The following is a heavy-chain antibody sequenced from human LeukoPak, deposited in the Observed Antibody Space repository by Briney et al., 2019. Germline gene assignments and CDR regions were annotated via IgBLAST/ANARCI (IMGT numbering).Heavy chain of an antibody. J-gene: IGHJ4*02. CDR2: VTGTGHRS. Sequence: GGSVRLSCAVSGFNLNNYAMSWVRQAPGKGLEWVATVTGTGHRSYYADSVKGRFTIFRDTSNNAVFLQINNLGVEDTAIYYCTKDPKYCTSTVCHPDDLQHWGQGALVSVSS. V-gene: IGHV3-23*01. D-gene: IGHD2/OR15-2a*01. CDR1: GFNLNNYA. CDR3: TKDPKYCTSTVCHPDDLQH.